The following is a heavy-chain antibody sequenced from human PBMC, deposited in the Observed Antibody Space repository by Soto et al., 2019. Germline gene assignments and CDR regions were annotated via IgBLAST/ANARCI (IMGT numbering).Heavy chain of an antibody. CDR3: AKGINYDFWSGYYS. CDR2: ISGSGGST. V-gene: IGHV3-23*01. Sequence: GGSLRLSCSASGFTFSSYAMSWVRQAPGKGLEWVSAISGSGGSTYYADSVKGRFTISRDNSKNTLYLQMNSLRAEDTAVYYCAKGINYDFWSGYYSWGQGTLVAVSS. J-gene: IGHJ4*02. D-gene: IGHD3-3*01. CDR1: GFTFSSYA.